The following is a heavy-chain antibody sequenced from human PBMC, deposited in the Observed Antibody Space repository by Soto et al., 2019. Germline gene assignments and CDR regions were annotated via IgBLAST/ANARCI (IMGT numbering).Heavy chain of an antibody. V-gene: IGHV1-18*01. CDR1: GYTFTSYG. CDR2: ISAYNGNT. Sequence: VQLVQSGAEVKKPGASVKVSCKASGYTFTSYGISWVRQAPGQGLEWMGWISAYNGNTNYAQKLQGRVTMTTDTSTSTAYMELRSMRSDDTAVYYCARVEYYYDSSGPSDYWGQGTLVTVSS. CDR3: ARVEYYYDSSGPSDY. J-gene: IGHJ4*02. D-gene: IGHD3-22*01.